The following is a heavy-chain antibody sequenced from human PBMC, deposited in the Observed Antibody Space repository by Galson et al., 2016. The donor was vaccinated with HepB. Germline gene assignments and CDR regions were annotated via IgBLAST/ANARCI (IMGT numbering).Heavy chain of an antibody. CDR1: GGSIISESHY. CDR2: IYYGGDT. Sequence: SETLSLTCSVSGGSIISESHYWGWIRQPPGKGLEWIGSIYYGGDTHYTWSLKSRVTISVDTSKNQFSLKVSSVTAADTAVYYCARQAYVSSGTGWWDPWGQGSLVTVSS. J-gene: IGHJ5*02. CDR3: ARQAYVSSGTGWWDP. D-gene: IGHD1-14*01. V-gene: IGHV4-39*01.